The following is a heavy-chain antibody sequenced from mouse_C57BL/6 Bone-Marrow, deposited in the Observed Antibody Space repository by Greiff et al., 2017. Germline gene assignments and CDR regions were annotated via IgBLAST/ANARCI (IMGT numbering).Heavy chain of an antibody. CDR3: ASNRARLYYFDY. CDR2: ISSGSSTI. J-gene: IGHJ2*01. Sequence: EVMLVESGGGLVKPGGSLKLSCAASGFTFSDYGMHWVRQAPEKGLEWVAYISSGSSTIYYADTVKGRFTISRDNAKNTLFLQMTSLSSDDTAMYYCASNRARLYYFDYWGQGTTLTVSS. V-gene: IGHV5-17*01. CDR1: GFTFSDYG. D-gene: IGHD3-3*01.